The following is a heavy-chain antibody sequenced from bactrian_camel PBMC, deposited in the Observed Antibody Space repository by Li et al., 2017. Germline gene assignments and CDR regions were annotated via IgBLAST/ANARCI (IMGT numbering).Heavy chain of an antibody. D-gene: IGHD4*01. V-gene: IGHV3S37*01. CDR2: INSGGEIT. CDR3: AHRGLSSDYVSGFDDRDNY. Sequence: QVQLVESGGGLVQPGGSLRLSCVASGVTFISYAMNWVRQAPVKGFEWVSFINSGGEITYYTESVKGRFTLSRDNAKNTLYLQLNSLKTEDTAMYYCAHRGLSSDYVSGFDDRDNYWGQGTQVTVS. J-gene: IGHJ4*01. CDR1: GVTFISYA.